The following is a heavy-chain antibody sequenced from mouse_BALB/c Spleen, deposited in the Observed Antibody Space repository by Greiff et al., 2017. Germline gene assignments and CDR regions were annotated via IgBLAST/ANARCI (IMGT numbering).Heavy chain of an antibody. CDR1: GYTFTSYW. CDR2: INPSTGYT. D-gene: IGHD2-4*01. Sequence: QVQLQQSGAELAKPGASVKMSCKASGYTFTSYWMHWVKQRPGQGLEWIGYINPSTGYTEYNQKFKDKATLTADKSSSTAYMQLSSLTSEDSAVYYCARGDDYDGAMDDWGQGTSVTVSS. J-gene: IGHJ4*01. V-gene: IGHV1-7*01. CDR3: ARGDDYDGAMDD.